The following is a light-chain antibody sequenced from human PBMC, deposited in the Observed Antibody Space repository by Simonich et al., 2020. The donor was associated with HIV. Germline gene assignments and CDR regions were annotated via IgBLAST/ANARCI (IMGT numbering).Light chain of an antibody. CDR3: RQGTHWPRT. V-gene: IGKV2-30*02. J-gene: IGKJ1*01. CDR2: KVS. CDR1: QSLVHSDGNTY. Sequence: DVVMTQSPLSLPVTLGQPASISCRSSQSLVHSDGNTYLNWFQQRPGQSPRRLIYKVSNRDSGVPDRFSGSGSCTDFTLKISRVEAEDVGVYYCRQGTHWPRTFGQGTKVEIK.